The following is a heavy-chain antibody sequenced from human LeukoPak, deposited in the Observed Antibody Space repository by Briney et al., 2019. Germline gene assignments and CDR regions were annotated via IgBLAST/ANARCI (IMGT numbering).Heavy chain of an antibody. CDR1: GFTFSSYS. V-gene: IGHV3-21*01. D-gene: IGHD2-2*01. CDR3: ARGLSAALISYFDY. CDR2: ISSSSSYI. J-gene: IGHJ4*02. Sequence: GGSLRLSCAASGFTFSSYSMNWVRQAPGKGLEWVSSISSSSSYIYYADSVKGRFTISRDNAKNSLYLQMNSLRAEDTAVYYCARGLSAALISYFDYWGQGTLVTVSS.